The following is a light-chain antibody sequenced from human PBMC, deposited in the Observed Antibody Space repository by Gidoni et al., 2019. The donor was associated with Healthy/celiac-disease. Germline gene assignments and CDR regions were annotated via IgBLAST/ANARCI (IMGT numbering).Light chain of an antibody. CDR3: SSYAGSNNLVV. CDR2: EVS. J-gene: IGLJ2*01. V-gene: IGLV2-8*01. CDR1: SSDVGGYNY. Sequence: QSALTQPPSASGSPGQSVTISCTGTSSDVGGYNYVSCDQQHPGKAPKLMIYEVSKRPSGVPDRFSGSKSGNTASLTVSGLQAEDEADYYCSSYAGSNNLVVFGGGTKLTVL.